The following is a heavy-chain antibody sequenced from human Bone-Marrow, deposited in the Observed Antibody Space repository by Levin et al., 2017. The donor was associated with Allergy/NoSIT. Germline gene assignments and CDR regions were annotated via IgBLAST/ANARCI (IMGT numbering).Heavy chain of an antibody. Sequence: ASVKVSCKASGYTFTSYDINWVRQATGQGLEWMGWMNPNSGNTGYAQKFQGRVTMTRNTSISTAYMELSSLRSEDTAVYYCARGHLRGYCSSTSCYGRYNGNYGSWFDPWGQGTLVTVSS. J-gene: IGHJ5*02. D-gene: IGHD2-2*01. CDR2: MNPNSGNT. CDR1: GYTFTSYD. V-gene: IGHV1-8*01. CDR3: ARGHLRGYCSSTSCYGRYNGNYGSWFDP.